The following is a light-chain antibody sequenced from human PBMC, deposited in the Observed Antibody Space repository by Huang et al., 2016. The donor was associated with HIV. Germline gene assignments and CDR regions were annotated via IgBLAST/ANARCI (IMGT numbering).Light chain of an antibody. V-gene: IGKV1-39*01. Sequence: DIQMTQSPSSLSASVGDRVTITCRASQSISTYLNWYQQKPGKAPKLLICAASTLQSGVPSRFSGSGSGTDFTLTISSLQPEDVATYYCQQTYSTLTFGPGTKVDIK. J-gene: IGKJ3*01. CDR3: QQTYSTLT. CDR1: QSISTY. CDR2: AAS.